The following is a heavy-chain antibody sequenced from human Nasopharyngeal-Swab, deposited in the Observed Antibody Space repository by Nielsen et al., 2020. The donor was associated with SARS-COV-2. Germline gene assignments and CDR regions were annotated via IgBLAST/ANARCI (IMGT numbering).Heavy chain of an antibody. V-gene: IGHV1-3*01. CDR2: INAGNGNT. CDR3: ARAGQWLVVGVDY. CDR1: GYTFTSYA. D-gene: IGHD6-19*01. Sequence: ASVKVSCKASGYTFTSYAMHWVRQAPGQRLEWMGWINAGNGNTKYSQKFQGRVTITRDTSTSTAYMELRSLRSDDTAVYYCARAGQWLVVGVDYWGQGTLVTVSS. J-gene: IGHJ4*02.